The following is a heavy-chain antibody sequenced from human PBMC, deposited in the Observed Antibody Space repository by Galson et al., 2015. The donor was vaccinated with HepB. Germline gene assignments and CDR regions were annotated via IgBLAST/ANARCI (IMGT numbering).Heavy chain of an antibody. CDR1: GFTFSSYG. V-gene: IGHV3-30*03. CDR2: ISHDGGNK. CDR3: ARDIRSYYYMDV. J-gene: IGHJ6*03. D-gene: IGHD3-3*02. Sequence: SLRLSCAASGFTFSSYGIHWVRQAPGKGLEWVAVISHDGGNKDYADSVKGRFTISRENSKNTLYLQMNRLGTADTAVYYCARDIRSYYYMDVWGKGTTVTVSS.